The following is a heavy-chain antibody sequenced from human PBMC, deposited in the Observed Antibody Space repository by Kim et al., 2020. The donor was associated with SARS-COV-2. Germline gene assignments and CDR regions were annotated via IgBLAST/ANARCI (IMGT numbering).Heavy chain of an antibody. CDR1: GFTFDDYG. D-gene: IGHD4-17*01. J-gene: IGHJ6*03. Sequence: GGSLRLSCAASGFTFDDYGMSWVRQAPGKGLEWVSGINWNGGSTGYADSVKGRFTISRDNAKNSLYLQMNSLRAEDTALYYCATYGDYYYYYMDVWGKGTTVTVSS. V-gene: IGHV3-20*04. CDR3: ATYGDYYYYYMDV. CDR2: INWNGGST.